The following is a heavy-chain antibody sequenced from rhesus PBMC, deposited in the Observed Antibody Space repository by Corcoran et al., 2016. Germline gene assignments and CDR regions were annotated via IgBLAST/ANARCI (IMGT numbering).Heavy chain of an antibody. V-gene: IGHV4-173*01. CDR3: ARDRYCSGIYCYVSNFLGDY. J-gene: IGHJ4*01. D-gene: IGHD2-27*01. CDR1: GGSISSNY. CDR2: ISGSGGST. Sequence: QLQLQESGPGLVKPSETLSPTCAVSGGSISSNYWSWIRQPPGKGLEWIGRISGSGGSTDYNPSLKSRVTISTDTSKNQFSLKLSSVTAADTAVYYCARDRYCSGIYCYVSNFLGDYWGQGVLVTVSS.